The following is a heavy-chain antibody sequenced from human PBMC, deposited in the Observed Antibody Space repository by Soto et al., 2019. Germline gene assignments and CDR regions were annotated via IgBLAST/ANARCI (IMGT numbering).Heavy chain of an antibody. CDR1: GFTFSGYA. J-gene: IGHJ6*02. D-gene: IGHD6-6*01. Sequence: PGGSLRLSCAASGFTFSGYAMRWVRQARGKGLEWVSTITGTGVNTYYAGSVKGRFTISRDNSKNTMYLQINSMTAEATAVYYCAKDLHTSSSEWRYYFGMDVWGQGTTITGSS. CDR3: AKDLHTSSSEWRYYFGMDV. CDR2: ITGTGVNT. V-gene: IGHV3-23*01.